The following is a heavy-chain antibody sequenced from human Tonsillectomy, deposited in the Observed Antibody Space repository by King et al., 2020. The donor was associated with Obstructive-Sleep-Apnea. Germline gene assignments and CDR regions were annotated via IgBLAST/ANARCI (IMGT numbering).Heavy chain of an antibody. D-gene: IGHD2-15*01. CDR2: INPNSGGT. Sequence: VQLVESGTEVRKPGASVKVSCKASGYTFTDYYMHWVRQAPGQGLEWMGWINPNSGGTSYVQKFQGRVTMTRDPSISTVYMELSGLGSDDTAVYYCARKISAPTPFDYWGQGTLVTVSS. CDR1: GYTFTDYY. V-gene: IGHV1-2*02. J-gene: IGHJ4*02. CDR3: ARKISAPTPFDY.